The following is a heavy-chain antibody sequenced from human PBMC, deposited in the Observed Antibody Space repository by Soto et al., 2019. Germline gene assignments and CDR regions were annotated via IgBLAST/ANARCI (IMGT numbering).Heavy chain of an antibody. CDR1: GYTFTGYY. D-gene: IGHD5-18*01. CDR2: INPNSGGT. J-gene: IGHJ4*02. CDR3: ARDDPFSYSLDY. V-gene: IGHV1-2*04. Sequence: ASVKVSCKASGYTFTGYYMHWVQQAPGQGLEWMGWINPNSGGTNYAQKFQGWVTMTRDTSISTAYMELSRLRSDDTAVYYCARDDPFSYSLDYWGQGTLVTAPQ.